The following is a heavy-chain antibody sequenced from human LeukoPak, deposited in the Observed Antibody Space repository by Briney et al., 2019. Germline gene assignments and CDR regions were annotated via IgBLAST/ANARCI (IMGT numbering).Heavy chain of an antibody. J-gene: IGHJ4*02. V-gene: IGHV3-48*03. CDR3: ARGRGYSYGYSSFDY. Sequence: GGSLRLSCEASGFTFSSYEMNWVRQAPGKGLEWVAYISSSGGSIYYADSVKGRFTISRDNAKNSLYLQMNSLRAEDTAVYYCARGRGYSYGYSSFDYWGQGTLVTVSS. D-gene: IGHD5-18*01. CDR2: ISSSGGSI. CDR1: GFTFSSYE.